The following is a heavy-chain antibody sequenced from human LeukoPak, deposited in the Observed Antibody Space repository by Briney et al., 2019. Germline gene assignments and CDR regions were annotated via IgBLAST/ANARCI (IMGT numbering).Heavy chain of an antibody. CDR1: GFTFSDYY. CDR3: ARDRLRFLEWLLSGDAFDI. D-gene: IGHD3-3*01. J-gene: IGHJ3*02. V-gene: IGHV3-11*01. CDR2: ISSSGSTI. Sequence: GGSLRLSCAASGFTFSDYYMSWIRQAPGKGLEWVSYISSSGSTIYYADSVKGRFTISRDNAKNSLYLQMNSLRAEDTAVYYCARDRLRFLEWLLSGDAFDIWGQGTMVTVSS.